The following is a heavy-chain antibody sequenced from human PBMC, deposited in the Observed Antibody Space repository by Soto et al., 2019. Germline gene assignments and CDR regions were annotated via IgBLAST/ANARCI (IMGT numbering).Heavy chain of an antibody. D-gene: IGHD5-12*01. CDR3: ARALGYSGYAGMDV. J-gene: IGHJ6*02. V-gene: IGHV1-18*01. Sequence: GASVKVSCKACGDTFTIYGSNWVRQAPGQGLEWMRWISPDNGNTNYAQKLQGRVTMTTDTSTSTAYMELRSLRSDDTAVYYCARALGYSGYAGMDVWGQGTTVTVSS. CDR1: GDTFTIYG. CDR2: ISPDNGNT.